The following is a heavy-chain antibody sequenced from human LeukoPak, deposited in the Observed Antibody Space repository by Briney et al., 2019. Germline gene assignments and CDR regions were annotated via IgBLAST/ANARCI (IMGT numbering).Heavy chain of an antibody. CDR3: ARDRRVAAAYEYYFDY. CDR2: IYYSGST. Sequence: SETLSLTCTVAGGSISSYYWSWIRQPPGKGLEWIGYIYYSGSTNYNPSLKSRVTISVDTSKNQFSLKLSSVTAADTAVYYCARDRRVAAAYEYYFDYWGQGTLVTVSS. D-gene: IGHD6-13*01. J-gene: IGHJ4*02. CDR1: GGSISSYY. V-gene: IGHV4-59*01.